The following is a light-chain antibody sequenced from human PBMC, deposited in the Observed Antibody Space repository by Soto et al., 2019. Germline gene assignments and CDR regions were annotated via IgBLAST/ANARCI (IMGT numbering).Light chain of an antibody. CDR1: QSVYSY. V-gene: IGKV3-11*01. Sequence: EIVLTHSPAILSLSPGERGTLSCRASQSVYSYLAWYQQKPGQAPRLLIYDASNRAGGIPARFSGSGSGTDLAVGIGSLEPEDFAVYYRQQRSSKWHHTVGGGAQVDIK. CDR2: DAS. J-gene: IGKJ4*01. CDR3: QQRSSKWHHT.